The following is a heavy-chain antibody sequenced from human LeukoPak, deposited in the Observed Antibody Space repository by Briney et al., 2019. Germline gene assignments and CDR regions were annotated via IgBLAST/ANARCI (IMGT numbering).Heavy chain of an antibody. J-gene: IGHJ4*02. CDR3: ARQAPGSPFDY. D-gene: IGHD6-13*01. V-gene: IGHV4-4*07. Sequence: SKTLSLTCTVSGGSITNYYWSWIRQPAGKGLEWIARVYYIGNPIYIFNPSLKSRVTLSVDTSKNQFSLKLTSVTAADTAVYYCARQAPGSPFDYWGQGTLVTVSS. CDR2: VYYIGNP. CDR1: GGSITNYY.